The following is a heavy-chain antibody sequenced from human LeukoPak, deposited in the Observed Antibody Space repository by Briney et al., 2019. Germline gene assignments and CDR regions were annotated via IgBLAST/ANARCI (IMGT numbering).Heavy chain of an antibody. J-gene: IGHJ6*03. D-gene: IGHD2-21*02. CDR2: INPNSGGT. CDR1: GYTFTGYY. V-gene: IGHV1-2*02. Sequence: ASVKVSCKASGYTFTGYYMHWVRQAPGQGLEWMGWINPNSGGTNYAQKFQGRVTMTRDTSISTAYMELSRLRSEDTAVYYCARGDIVVVTYYYMDVWGKGTTVTVSS. CDR3: ARGDIVVVTYYYMDV.